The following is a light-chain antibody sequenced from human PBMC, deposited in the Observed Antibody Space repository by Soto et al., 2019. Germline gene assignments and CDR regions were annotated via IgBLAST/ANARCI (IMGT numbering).Light chain of an antibody. J-gene: IGKJ1*01. CDR3: QQYGSSPRK. Sequence: EIVLTPSPGTLSLSPWERATFSCRASQSVSSNYLAWYQQKPGQAPRLLIYGAFKRATGIPDRFSGSGSGTDFTLTISRMEPEDFAVYCCQQYGSSPRKFGQGTKVDIK. V-gene: IGKV3-20*01. CDR2: GAF. CDR1: QSVSSNY.